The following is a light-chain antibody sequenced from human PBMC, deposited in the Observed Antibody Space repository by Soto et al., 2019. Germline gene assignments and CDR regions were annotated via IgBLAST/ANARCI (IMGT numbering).Light chain of an antibody. Sequence: DIVITQSPDSLAGSLFESATINCKSIHSFLYSSNNKNYLAWYQQKPGQPPKLLIYWASTRESGVPDRFSGSGSGTDFTLTISSLQAEDVAVYYCQQYYSTPRTFGQGTKVDIK. CDR2: WAS. V-gene: IGKV4-1*01. J-gene: IGKJ1*01. CDR1: HSFLYSSNNKNY. CDR3: QQYYSTPRT.